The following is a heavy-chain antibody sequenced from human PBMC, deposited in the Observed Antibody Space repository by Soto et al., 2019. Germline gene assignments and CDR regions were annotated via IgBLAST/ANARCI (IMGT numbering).Heavy chain of an antibody. V-gene: IGHV1-69*01. D-gene: IGHD3-9*01. CDR1: GGTFSSYA. CDR2: IIPIFGTA. Sequence: QVQLVQSGAEVQKPGSSVKVSCKASGGTFSSYAISWVRQAPGQGLEWMGGIIPIFGTANYAQKFQGRVTITADESTSTAYMELSSLRSEDTAVYYCARELTYYDILTGYGAWGQGTLVTVSS. J-gene: IGHJ4*02. CDR3: ARELTYYDILTGYGA.